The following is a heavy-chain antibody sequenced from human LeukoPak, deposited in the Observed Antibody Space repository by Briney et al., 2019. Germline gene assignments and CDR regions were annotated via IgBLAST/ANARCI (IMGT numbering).Heavy chain of an antibody. CDR3: ATDTALWTFDI. V-gene: IGHV4-39*07. CDR1: GGSISSSSYY. D-gene: IGHD5-18*01. J-gene: IGHJ3*02. Sequence: SETLSLTCTVSGGSISSSSYYWGWIRQPPGKGLEWIGSIYYSGSTYYNPSLKSRVTISVDTSKNQFSLKLSSVTAADTAMYYCATDTALWTFDIWGQGTMVTVSS. CDR2: IYYSGST.